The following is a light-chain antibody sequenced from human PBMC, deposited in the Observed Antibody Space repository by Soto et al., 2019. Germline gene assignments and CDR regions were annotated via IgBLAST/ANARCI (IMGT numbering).Light chain of an antibody. CDR1: NSNIGSNN. CDR2: YDN. V-gene: IGLV1-44*01. Sequence: QSVLTQPPSASGTPGQRVTISCSGSNSNIGSNNVNWYQQLPGTAPKLLIYYDNLRPSGVPDRISGSKSGTSAAPAISWLQSDEEADDYCAAWYDSLNGRVFGAGTKLTVL. J-gene: IGLJ1*01. CDR3: AAWYDSLNGRV.